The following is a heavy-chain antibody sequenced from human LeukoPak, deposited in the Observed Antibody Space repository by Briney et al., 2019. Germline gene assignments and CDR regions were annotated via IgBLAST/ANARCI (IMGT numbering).Heavy chain of an antibody. Sequence: GRSLRLSCAASGFTFSSYGMHWVRQAPGKGLEWVAVISYDGSNKYYADSVKGRFTISRDNSKNTLYLQMNSLRAEDTAVYYCAKSGVVAARPYYFDYWGQGTLVTVSS. CDR1: GFTFSSYG. CDR3: AKSGVVAARPYYFDY. D-gene: IGHD2-15*01. V-gene: IGHV3-30*18. J-gene: IGHJ4*02. CDR2: ISYDGSNK.